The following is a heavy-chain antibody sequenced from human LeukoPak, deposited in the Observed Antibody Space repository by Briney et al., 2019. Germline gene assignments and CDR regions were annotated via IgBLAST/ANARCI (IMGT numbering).Heavy chain of an antibody. CDR3: ARDVLLAPGLHSADAFDI. CDR1: GGTFSSYA. V-gene: IGHV1-69*05. D-gene: IGHD4-11*01. Sequence: ASVKVSCKASGGTFSSYAISWVRQAPGQGLEWMGGIIPIFGTANYAQKFQGRVTITTDESTSTAYMELSSLRSEDTAVYYCARDVLLAPGLHSADAFDIWGQGTMVTVSS. CDR2: IIPIFGTA. J-gene: IGHJ3*02.